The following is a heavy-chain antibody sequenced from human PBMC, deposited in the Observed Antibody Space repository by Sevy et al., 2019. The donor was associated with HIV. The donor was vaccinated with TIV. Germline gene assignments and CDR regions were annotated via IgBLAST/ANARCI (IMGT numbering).Heavy chain of an antibody. Sequence: GGSLRLSCKPSGFTFTSYAMSWVRQAPGKGLEWVSTIYGSGGATYYADSVKGRFTISRDNSKNTLYLQMNSLRFEDTAVYYCAGGRYDSSGSFDAFDIWGQGTMVTVSS. CDR3: AGGRYDSSGSFDAFDI. J-gene: IGHJ3*02. CDR2: IYGSGGAT. D-gene: IGHD3-22*01. V-gene: IGHV3-23*01. CDR1: GFTFTSYA.